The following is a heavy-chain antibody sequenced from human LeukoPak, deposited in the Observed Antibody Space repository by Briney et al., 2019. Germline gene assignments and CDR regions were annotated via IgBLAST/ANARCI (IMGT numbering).Heavy chain of an antibody. Sequence: SETLSLTCAVYGGSFSGYYWSWIRQPPGKGLEWIGEINHSGSTNYNPSLKSRVTISVDTSKNQFSLKLSSVTAADTAVYYCARSTVVSCFDLWGRGTLVTVSS. CDR1: GGSFSGYY. D-gene: IGHD4-23*01. CDR2: INHSGST. V-gene: IGHV4-34*01. CDR3: ARSTVVSCFDL. J-gene: IGHJ2*01.